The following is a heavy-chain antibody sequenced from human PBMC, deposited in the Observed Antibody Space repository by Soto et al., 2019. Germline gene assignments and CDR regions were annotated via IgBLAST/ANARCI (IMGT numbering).Heavy chain of an antibody. CDR1: GRSISSYY. J-gene: IGHJ4*02. V-gene: IGHV4-59*08. CDR2: IYYSGRT. CDR3: ASPCQGNYDFLSGYYALDC. D-gene: IGHD3-3*01. Sequence: SETLSPTCTVSGRSISSYYWSWIRQPPGKGLEWIGYIYYSGRTNYNPPLKSLVTISVDTPKRQFCLNLRSVTAADTAVYYCASPCQGNYDFLSGYYALDCWGQGTLVTVSS.